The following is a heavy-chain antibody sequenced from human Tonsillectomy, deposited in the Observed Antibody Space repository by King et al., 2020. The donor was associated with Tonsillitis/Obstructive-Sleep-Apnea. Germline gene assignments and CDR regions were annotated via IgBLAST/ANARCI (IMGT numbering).Heavy chain of an antibody. CDR1: GFTFSSYG. D-gene: IGHD1-7*01. Sequence: QVQLVESGGGVVQPGRSLRLSCSASGFTFSSYGMHWVRQAPGKGLEWVAVIRYDVSNTYYADSVKGRFTISRDNSKNTLYLQMNSLRAEDTAVYYCARDLSNWNYGSDYWGQGTLVTVSS. J-gene: IGHJ4*02. V-gene: IGHV3-33*01. CDR2: IRYDVSNT. CDR3: ARDLSNWNYGSDY.